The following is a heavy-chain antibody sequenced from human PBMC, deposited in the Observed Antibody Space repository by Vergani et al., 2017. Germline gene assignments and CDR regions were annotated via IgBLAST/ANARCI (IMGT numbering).Heavy chain of an antibody. CDR1: GFTFSSYA. D-gene: IGHD3-3*01. CDR2: ISGSGGST. Sequence: EVQLLESGGGLVQPGGSLRLSCAASGFTFSSYAMSWVRQAPGKGLEWVSAISGSGGSTYYADSVKGRFTISRDNSKNTLYLQMNSLRAEDTAVYYCAKDRGADLELLLNAFDIWGQGTMVTVSS. V-gene: IGHV3-23*01. CDR3: AKDRGADLELLLNAFDI. J-gene: IGHJ3*02.